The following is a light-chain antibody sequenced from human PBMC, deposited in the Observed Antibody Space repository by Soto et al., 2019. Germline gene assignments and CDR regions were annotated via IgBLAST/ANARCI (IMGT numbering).Light chain of an antibody. V-gene: IGKV1-5*03. CDR2: QTS. J-gene: IGKJ1*01. CDR1: QTILNS. CDR3: QQYNSYWT. Sequence: IPMTQSASALSASVGDTVTITCRASQTILNSLAWYQHKPGKAPKLLIYQTSTLESGVPSRFSGSGSGTEFTLTISSLQPDDSATYYCQQYNSYWTFGQGTKVEIK.